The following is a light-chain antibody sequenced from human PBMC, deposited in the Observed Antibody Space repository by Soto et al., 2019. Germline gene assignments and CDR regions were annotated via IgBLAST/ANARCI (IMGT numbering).Light chain of an antibody. J-gene: IGKJ4*01. CDR1: QSVSSY. V-gene: IGKV3-15*01. CDR2: AAS. Sequence: EIVMRQSPATLSVSPGERASLSCRASQSVSSYLAWYQRKPGQAPRLLMYAASTRATGIPARFSGSGSGTEFILTISSLQSEDFAVYYCQQYSKWPLTFGGGTKVDIK. CDR3: QQYSKWPLT.